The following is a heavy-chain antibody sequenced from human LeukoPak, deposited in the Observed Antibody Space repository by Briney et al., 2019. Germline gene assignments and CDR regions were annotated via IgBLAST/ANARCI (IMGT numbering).Heavy chain of an antibody. J-gene: IGHJ5*02. CDR2: ISPSGSYI. V-gene: IGHV3-21*01. CDR3: ARDRIPTTMPPFHWFDP. CDR1: GFTFSSYS. D-gene: IGHD1-26*01. Sequence: GGSLRLSCTASGFTFSSYSMNWVRQAPGMGLEWVSSISPSGSYIFYADSVKGRFTISRDNAKDSLYLQMHSLRAEDTAVYYCARDRIPTTMPPFHWFDPWGQGTLVSVSS.